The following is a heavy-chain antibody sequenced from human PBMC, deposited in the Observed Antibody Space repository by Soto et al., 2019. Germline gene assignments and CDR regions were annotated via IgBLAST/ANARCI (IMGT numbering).Heavy chain of an antibody. J-gene: IGHJ4*02. Sequence: QVQLVQSGAEVKKPGASVKVSCKASGYTFTSYAMHWVRQAPGQRLEWMGWINAGNGNTKYSQKFQGRVTITRDTSASTAYMELSSLRSEDTAVYYCARDLGYCTNGVCSPGDYWGQGTLVTVSS. CDR2: INAGNGNT. D-gene: IGHD2-8*01. CDR3: ARDLGYCTNGVCSPGDY. V-gene: IGHV1-3*01. CDR1: GYTFTSYA.